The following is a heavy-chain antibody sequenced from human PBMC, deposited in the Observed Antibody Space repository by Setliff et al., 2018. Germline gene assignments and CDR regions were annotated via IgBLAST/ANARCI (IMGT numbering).Heavy chain of an antibody. CDR1: GFTFSIYS. V-gene: IGHV3-48*01. CDR2: ITGSSSVI. Sequence: GGSLRLSCAASGFTFSIYSMNWVRQAPGRGLEWLSYITGSSSVIHYADSVKGRFTISRDNARNSLYLQINSLRAEDTAVYFCARSLGSGSYYNSRPFYSDYWGQGTLVTVSS. D-gene: IGHD3-10*01. J-gene: IGHJ4*02. CDR3: ARSLGSGSYYNSRPFYSDY.